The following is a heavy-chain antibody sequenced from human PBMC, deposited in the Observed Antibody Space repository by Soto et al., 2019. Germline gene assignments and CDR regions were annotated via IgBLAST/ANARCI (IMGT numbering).Heavy chain of an antibody. CDR3: ARVRGYSSSWYGGTAVAGLNWFDP. D-gene: IGHD6-13*01. V-gene: IGHV1-18*01. Sequence: DSVKVSCKASGYTFTSYGISWVRQAPGQGLEWMGWISAYNGNTNYAQKLQGRVTMTTDTSTSTAYMELRSLRSDDTAVYYCARVRGYSSSWYGGTAVAGLNWFDPWGQGNLVTLSS. J-gene: IGHJ5*02. CDR2: ISAYNGNT. CDR1: GYTFTSYG.